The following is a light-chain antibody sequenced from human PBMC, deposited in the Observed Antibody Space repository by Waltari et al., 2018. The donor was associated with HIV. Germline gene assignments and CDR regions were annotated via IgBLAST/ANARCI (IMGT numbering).Light chain of an antibody. CDR3: TSYTTTATLV. V-gene: IGLV2-14*03. J-gene: IGLJ3*02. Sequence: QSVLTQPASVSGSPGQSVPISCTGTSSAFGFDNYVSCYQQHPGKDPTNIIYRVKCRPSGVSDRFSGSKSGNTASLTISGLQSEDEADYYCTSYTTTATLVFGGGTKLTVL. CDR2: RVK. CDR1: SSAFGFDNY.